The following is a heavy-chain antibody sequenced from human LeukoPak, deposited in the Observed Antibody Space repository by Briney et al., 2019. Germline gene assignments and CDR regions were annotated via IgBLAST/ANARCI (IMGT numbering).Heavy chain of an antibody. V-gene: IGHV3-23*01. D-gene: IGHD3-22*01. Sequence: PGGSLRLSCAASGFTFSSYAMSWVRQAPGKGLEWVSAISGSGGSTYYADSVKGRFTISRDNAKNSLYLQMNSLRAEDTAVYYCASSYSSGYGGRDYWGQGTLVTVSA. CDR1: GFTFSSYA. J-gene: IGHJ4*02. CDR2: ISGSGGST. CDR3: ASSYSSGYGGRDY.